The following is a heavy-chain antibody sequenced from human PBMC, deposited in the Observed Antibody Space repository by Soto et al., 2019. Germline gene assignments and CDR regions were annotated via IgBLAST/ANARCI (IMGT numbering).Heavy chain of an antibody. D-gene: IGHD1-26*01. CDR3: AREVGDAFEI. CDR1: GGSFSGYY. Sequence: PSETLSLTCAVYGGSFSGYYWSWIRQPPGKGLEWIGEINHSGSTNYNPSLKSRVTISVDTSKNQFSLKLSSVTAADTAVYYCAREVGDAFEIWGQGTMVTVSS. V-gene: IGHV4-34*01. J-gene: IGHJ3*02. CDR2: INHSGST.